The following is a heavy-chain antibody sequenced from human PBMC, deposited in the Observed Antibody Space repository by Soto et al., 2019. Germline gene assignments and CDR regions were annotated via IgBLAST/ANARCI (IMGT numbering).Heavy chain of an antibody. CDR3: ARNTMVRGVTFYYYGMDV. Sequence: PSETLSLTCTVSGGSISSYYWSWIRQPPGKGLVWIGYIYYSGSTNYNPSLKSRVTISVDTSKNQFSLKLSSVTAADTAVYYCARNTMVRGVTFYYYGMDVWGQGTTVTVSS. D-gene: IGHD3-10*01. CDR1: GGSISSYY. CDR2: IYYSGST. J-gene: IGHJ6*02. V-gene: IGHV4-59*01.